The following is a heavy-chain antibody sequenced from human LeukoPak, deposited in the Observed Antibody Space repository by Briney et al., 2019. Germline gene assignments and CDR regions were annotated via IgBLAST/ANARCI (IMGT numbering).Heavy chain of an antibody. CDR3: ARGYCSGGSCYSSYYYSYMDV. V-gene: IGHV4-39*07. J-gene: IGHJ6*03. D-gene: IGHD2-15*01. CDR1: GGSISSSSYY. Sequence: SETLSLTCTVSGGSISSSSYYWGWIRQPPGKGLEWIGSINYSGSTYYNPSLKSRLTISVDRSKNQFSLKLSSVTAADTSVYYCARGYCSGGSCYSSYYYSYMDVWGKGTTVTVSS. CDR2: INYSGST.